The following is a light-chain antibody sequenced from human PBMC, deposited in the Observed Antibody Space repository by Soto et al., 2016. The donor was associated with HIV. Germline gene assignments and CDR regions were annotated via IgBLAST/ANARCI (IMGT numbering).Light chain of an antibody. Sequence: DIQMTQSPSTLSASVGDRVTITCRANKTINNWLAWYQQKPGKAPKILIYKASTLESGVPSRFSGSGSGTEFTLTISSLQPDDFATYYCQQYRAFGQGTKVEMK. CDR2: KAS. V-gene: IGKV1-5*03. CDR1: KTINNW. J-gene: IGKJ1*01. CDR3: QQYRA.